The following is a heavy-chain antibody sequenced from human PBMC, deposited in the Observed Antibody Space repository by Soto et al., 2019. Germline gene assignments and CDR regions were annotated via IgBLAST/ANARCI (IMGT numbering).Heavy chain of an antibody. CDR3: ARDDVLCDGGRCYGMPVDV. CDR2: IQSGGTT. V-gene: IGHV3-66*01. CDR1: GFTVSSKY. Sequence: EVPLVESGGALVQPGGSLSLSCAASGFTVSSKYMTWVRQAPGKGLEWVSLIQSGGTTYYADSVKGRFTISRDTSENTLHLQMDSLRVEDTAVYYCARDDVLCDGGRCYGMPVDVWGKGTTVTVSS. D-gene: IGHD2-15*01. J-gene: IGHJ6*04.